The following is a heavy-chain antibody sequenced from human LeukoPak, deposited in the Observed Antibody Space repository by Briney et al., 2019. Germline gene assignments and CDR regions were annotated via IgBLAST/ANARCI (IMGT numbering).Heavy chain of an antibody. CDR2: IYTSGST. D-gene: IGHD2-2*01. CDR1: GGSISSYY. V-gene: IGHV4-4*07. Sequence: SETLSLTCTVSGGSISSYYWSWIRQPAGKGLERIGRIYTSGSTNYNPSLKSRVTMSVDTSKNQFSLKLSSVTAADTAVYYCAGQQDIVVVPASYYYMDVWGKGTTVTVSS. CDR3: AGQQDIVVVPASYYYMDV. J-gene: IGHJ6*03.